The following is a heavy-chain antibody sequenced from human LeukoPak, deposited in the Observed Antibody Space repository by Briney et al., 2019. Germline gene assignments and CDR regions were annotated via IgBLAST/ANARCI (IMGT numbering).Heavy chain of an antibody. J-gene: IGHJ3*02. Sequence: PSETLSLTCAVSGGSISSSNWWSWVRQPPGKGLEWIGEIYHSGSTYYNPSLKSRVTISVDTSKNQFSLKLSSVTAADTAVYYCGAPWVGATTWDAFDIWGQGTMVTVSS. CDR1: GGSISSSNW. V-gene: IGHV4-4*02. CDR3: GAPWVGATTWDAFDI. D-gene: IGHD1-26*01. CDR2: IYHSGST.